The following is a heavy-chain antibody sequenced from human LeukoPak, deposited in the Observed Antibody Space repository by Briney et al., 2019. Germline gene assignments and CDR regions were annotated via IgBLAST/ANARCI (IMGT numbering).Heavy chain of an antibody. D-gene: IGHD1-26*01. V-gene: IGHV1-69*13. CDR2: IIPIFGTA. CDR1: GGTFSSYA. CDR3: ATAIVGASIVPGSFDY. Sequence: SVTVSCKASGGTFSSYAISWVRQAPGQGLEWMGGIIPIFGTANYAQKFQGRVTITADESTSTAYMELSSLRSEDTAVYYCATAIVGASIVPGSFDYWGQGTLVTVSS. J-gene: IGHJ4*02.